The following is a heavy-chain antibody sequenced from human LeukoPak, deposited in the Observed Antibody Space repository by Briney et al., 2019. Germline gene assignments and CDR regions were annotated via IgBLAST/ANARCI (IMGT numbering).Heavy chain of an antibody. CDR2: IYYSGST. J-gene: IGHJ4*02. V-gene: IGHV4-39*01. CDR1: GGSISSSSYS. CDR3: ATHLGSDYFDY. D-gene: IGHD2-2*03. Sequence: PSETLSLTCTVSGGSISSSSYSWGWIRQPPGKGLEWIGSIYYSGSTYYNPFLKSRVTISVDTSRNQFSLKLSSVTAADTAVYYCATHLGSDYFDYWGQGTLVTVSS.